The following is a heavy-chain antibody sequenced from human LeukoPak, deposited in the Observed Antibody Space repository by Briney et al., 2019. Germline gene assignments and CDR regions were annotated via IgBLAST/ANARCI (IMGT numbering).Heavy chain of an antibody. Sequence: SETLSLTCSVYGGSFSGYYWSWVRQPPGKGLEWIGEITRFGDINYNPSLKSRVTMSLDMSRNHLSLELSSVTAADTAVYYCARADYGDGVYFDYWGQGTLVTVSS. CDR3: ARADYGDGVYFDY. CDR2: ITRFGDI. J-gene: IGHJ4*02. CDR1: GGSFSGYY. D-gene: IGHD4-17*01. V-gene: IGHV4-34*01.